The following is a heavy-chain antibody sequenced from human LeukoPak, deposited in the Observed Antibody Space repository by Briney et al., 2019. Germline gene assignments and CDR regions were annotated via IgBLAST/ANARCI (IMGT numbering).Heavy chain of an antibody. J-gene: IGHJ6*03. D-gene: IGHD3-10*01. CDR1: GGSFSGYY. Sequence: SETLSLTCAVYGGSFSGYYWSWIRQPPGKGLEWIGEINHSGSTNYNPSLKSRVTISVDTSKNQFSLKLSSVTAADTAVYYCARGHVWFPYYYYMDVWGKGTTVTVSS. CDR3: ARGHVWFPYYYYMDV. CDR2: INHSGST. V-gene: IGHV4-34*01.